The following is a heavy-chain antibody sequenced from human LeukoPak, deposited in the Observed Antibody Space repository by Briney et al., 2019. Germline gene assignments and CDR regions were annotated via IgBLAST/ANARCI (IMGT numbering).Heavy chain of an antibody. J-gene: IGHJ4*02. CDR2: IGAYNGDT. CDR3: TRDHCRGDNCPSFDY. V-gene: IGHV1-18*04. Sequence: GASVKVSCKPSGYTFTSFGISWVRQAPGLGLEWMGWIGAYNGDTNYAQKFQGRVTMTTDTSTSTAYMDLRSLRSDDTAVYYCTRDHCRGDNCPSFDYWGQGTLVTVSS. CDR1: GYTFTSFG. D-gene: IGHD2-15*01.